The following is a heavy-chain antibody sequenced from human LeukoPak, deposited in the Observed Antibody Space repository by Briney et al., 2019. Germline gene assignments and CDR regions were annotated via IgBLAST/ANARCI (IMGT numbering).Heavy chain of an antibody. D-gene: IGHD3-22*01. V-gene: IGHV3-21*01. Sequence: PGGSLRLSCAASGFTFSSYSMNWVRQAPGKGLEWVSSISGSSSYIYYAGSVKGRFTISRDNAKNSLYLQMYSLRAEDTAVYYCARDPGSGYVNNWFDPWGRGTLVTVSS. CDR3: ARDPGSGYVNNWFDP. CDR1: GFTFSSYS. J-gene: IGHJ5*02. CDR2: ISGSSSYI.